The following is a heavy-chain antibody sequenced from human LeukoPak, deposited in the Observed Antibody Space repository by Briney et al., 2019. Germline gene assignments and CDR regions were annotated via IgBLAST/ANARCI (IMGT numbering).Heavy chain of an antibody. CDR3: ARDNGVAARRRDYYYYGMDV. CDR1: GGTFSSYA. CDR2: IIPIFGTA. D-gene: IGHD6-6*01. J-gene: IGHJ6*02. V-gene: IGHV1-69*13. Sequence: SVEVSCKASGGTFSSYAISWVRQAPGQGLEWMGGIIPIFGTANYAQKFQGRVTITADESTSTAYMELSSLRSEDTAVYYCARDNGVAARRRDYYYYGMDVWGQGTTVTVSS.